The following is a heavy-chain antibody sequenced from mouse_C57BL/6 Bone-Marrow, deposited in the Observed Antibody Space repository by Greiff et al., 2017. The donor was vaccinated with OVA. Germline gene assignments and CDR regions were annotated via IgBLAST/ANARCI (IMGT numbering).Heavy chain of an antibody. Sequence: QVQLQQSGAELARPGASVKLSCKASGYTFTSYGISWVKQRTGQGLEWIGEIYPRSGNTYYNEKFKGKATLTADKSSSTAYMELRSLTSEDSAVYFGSREGIYYVRRGWYFDYWGQGTTLTVSS. CDR1: GYTFTSYG. V-gene: IGHV1-81*01. D-gene: IGHD2-1*01. CDR2: IYPRSGNT. J-gene: IGHJ2*01. CDR3: SREGIYYVRRGWYFDY.